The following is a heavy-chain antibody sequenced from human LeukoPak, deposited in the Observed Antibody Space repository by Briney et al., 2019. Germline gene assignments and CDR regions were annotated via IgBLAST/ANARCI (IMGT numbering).Heavy chain of an antibody. D-gene: IGHD6-13*01. J-gene: IGHJ4*02. CDR3: AGYSSSWYSQFDY. CDR1: GGSISGFY. CDR2: IHTSGNT. V-gene: IGHV4-4*07. Sequence: SETLSLTCTVSGGSISGFYWGWIRQTAGRGLEYIGRIHTSGNTNYNPSLQSRVTMSVDTSKNQFSLKLSSVTAADTAVYYCAGYSSSWYSQFDYWGQGTLVTVSS.